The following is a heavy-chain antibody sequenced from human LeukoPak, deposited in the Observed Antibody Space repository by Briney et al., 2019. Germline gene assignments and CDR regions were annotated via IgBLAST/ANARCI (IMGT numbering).Heavy chain of an antibody. Sequence: PSETLSLTCSVSDDSITMYYWTWIRLTPGKGLEWIGSISYNEGSNYNRFLKNRVTISVDISENQFSLKLSSVTAADTAVYYCARGATYYDILTGYYREGEFDYWGQGTLVTVSS. CDR1: DDSITMYY. CDR2: ISYNEGS. D-gene: IGHD3-9*01. V-gene: IGHV4-59*01. CDR3: ARGATYYDILTGYYREGEFDY. J-gene: IGHJ4*02.